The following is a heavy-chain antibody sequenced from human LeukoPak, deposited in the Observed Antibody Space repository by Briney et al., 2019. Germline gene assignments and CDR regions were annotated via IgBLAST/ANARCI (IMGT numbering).Heavy chain of an antibody. J-gene: IGHJ4*02. Sequence: GRSLRLSCAASGFTFSSYAMSWVRQAPGKGLEWVSAISGSGGSTYYADSVKGRFTISRDNSKNTLYLQMNSLRAEDTAVYYCAKIGWGRGVIIVRTYYFDYWGQGTLVTVSS. V-gene: IGHV3-23*01. CDR2: ISGSGGST. CDR3: AKIGWGRGVIIVRTYYFDY. CDR1: GFTFSSYA. D-gene: IGHD3-10*01.